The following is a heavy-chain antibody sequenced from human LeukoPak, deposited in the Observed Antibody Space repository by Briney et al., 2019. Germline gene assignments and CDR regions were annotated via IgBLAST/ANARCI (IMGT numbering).Heavy chain of an antibody. CDR3: ANSYSSSWPEIDY. J-gene: IGHJ4*02. V-gene: IGHV3-66*01. CDR2: IYSGGDT. CDR1: GFTVSNYY. Sequence: GGSLRLSCAASGFTVSNYYMSWVRQAPGKGLEWVSVIYSGGDTYYADSVKGRFTISRDNPKNTLYLQMNSLRPEDTAVYYCANSYSSSWPEIDYWGQRSLVTVSS. D-gene: IGHD6-13*01.